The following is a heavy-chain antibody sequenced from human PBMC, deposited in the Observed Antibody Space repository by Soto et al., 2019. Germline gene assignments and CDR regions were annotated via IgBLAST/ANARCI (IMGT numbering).Heavy chain of an antibody. D-gene: IGHD2-2*01. CDR2: IYHSGST. J-gene: IGHJ6*02. CDR3: ASLCSSTSCSNYYYYYGMDV. Sequence: SSETLSLTCAVPGGSISSSNWWSWVRQPPGKGLEWIGEIYHSGSTNYNPSLKSRVTISVDKSKNQFSLKLSSVTAAGTAVYYCASLCSSTSCSNYYYYYGMDVWGQGTTVTVSS. V-gene: IGHV4-4*02. CDR1: GGSISSSNW.